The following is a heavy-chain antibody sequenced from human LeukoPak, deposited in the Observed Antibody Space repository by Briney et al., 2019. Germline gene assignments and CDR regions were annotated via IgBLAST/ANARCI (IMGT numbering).Heavy chain of an antibody. Sequence: SETLSLTCAVYGGSFSGYYWSWIRQPPGKGLEWIGEINHSGSTNYNPSLKSRVTISVDTSKNQFTLKLSSVTAADTAVYYCARTLRFLEWLGFDYWGQGTLVTVSS. J-gene: IGHJ4*02. CDR1: GGSFSGYY. D-gene: IGHD3-3*01. V-gene: IGHV4-34*01. CDR3: ARTLRFLEWLGFDY. CDR2: INHSGST.